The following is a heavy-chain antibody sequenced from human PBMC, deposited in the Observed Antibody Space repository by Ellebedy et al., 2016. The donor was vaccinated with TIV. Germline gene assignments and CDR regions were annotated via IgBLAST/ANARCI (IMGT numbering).Heavy chain of an antibody. CDR2: IYSGGST. CDR1: GFTVSSNY. V-gene: IGHV3-66*01. D-gene: IGHD5-12*01. J-gene: IGHJ1*01. Sequence: PGGSLRLSCAASGFTVSSNYMSWVRQAPGKGLEWVSVIYSGGSTYYADSVKGRFTISRDNSKNTLYLQMNSLRAEDTAVYYCARDFLSGSGYFQHWGQGTLVTVSS. CDR3: ARDFLSGSGYFQH.